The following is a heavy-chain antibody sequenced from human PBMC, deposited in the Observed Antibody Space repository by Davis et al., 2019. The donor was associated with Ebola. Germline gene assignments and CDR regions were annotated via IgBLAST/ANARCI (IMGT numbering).Heavy chain of an antibody. CDR2: ISSGGNSI. CDR3: ARIWRGDGYIYDS. D-gene: IGHD5-24*01. J-gene: IGHJ4*02. CDR1: GFTFSDYY. V-gene: IGHV3-11*01. Sequence: GESLKISCAASGFTFSDYYMSWIRQAPGKGLEWVSYISSGGNSIKYADSVKGRFTISKDNAKNSLYLQMNSLRAEDTAVYYCARIWRGDGYIYDSWGRGTLVTVSS.